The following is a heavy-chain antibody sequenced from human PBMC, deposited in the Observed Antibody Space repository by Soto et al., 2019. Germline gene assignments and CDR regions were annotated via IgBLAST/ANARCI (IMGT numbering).Heavy chain of an antibody. CDR2: ISFDGSEE. V-gene: IGHV3-30*18. J-gene: IGHJ3*02. Sequence: QVQLVESGGGVVQPGRSLRLSCAGTGFTFSDYDLHWVRLPPGKGLEWVAVISFDGSEEYYAHSVKGRFTVSRDNSKNTLYLQMNGLRAEDSGIYYCAKDTGLDGRGWHHQDAFDIWGQGTPVTVSS. D-gene: IGHD6-19*01. CDR3: AKDTGLDGRGWHHQDAFDI. CDR1: GFTFSDYD.